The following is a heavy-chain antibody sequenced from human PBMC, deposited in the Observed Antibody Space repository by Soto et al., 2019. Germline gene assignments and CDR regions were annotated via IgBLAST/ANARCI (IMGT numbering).Heavy chain of an antibody. CDR2: ISYDGSNK. D-gene: IGHD6-13*01. J-gene: IGHJ4*02. CDR1: GFTFSSYA. Sequence: QVQLVESGGGVVQPGRSLRLSCAASGFTFSSYAMHWVRQAPGKGLEWVAVISYDGSNKYYADSVKGRFTISRDNSKNTLYLQMNSLRTEDTAVYYCAKAPHRKAAAAHLPDWGQGTLVTVSS. V-gene: IGHV3-30*04. CDR3: AKAPHRKAAAAHLPD.